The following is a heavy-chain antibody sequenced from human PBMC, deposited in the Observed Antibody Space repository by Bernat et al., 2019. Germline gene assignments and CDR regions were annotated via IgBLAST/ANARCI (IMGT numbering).Heavy chain of an antibody. CDR2: ISGSGGST. CDR1: GFTFSSYA. Sequence: EVQLLESGGGLVQPGGSLRLSCAASGFTFSSYAMSWVRQAPGKGLEWVSAISGSGGSTYYADSVKGRFTISRDNSKNTLYLQMNSLRAEDKAVYYCTTDCPITYDFWSGCSRMDVWGQGTTVTVSS. V-gene: IGHV3-23*01. J-gene: IGHJ6*02. D-gene: IGHD3-3*01. CDR3: TTDCPITYDFWSGCSRMDV.